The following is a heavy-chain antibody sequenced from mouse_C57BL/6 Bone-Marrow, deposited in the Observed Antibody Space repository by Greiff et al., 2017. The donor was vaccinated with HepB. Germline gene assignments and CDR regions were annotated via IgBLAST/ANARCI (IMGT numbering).Heavy chain of an antibody. Sequence: VQLQQPGAELVKPGASVKLSCKASGYTFTSYWMHWVKQRPGQGLEWIGMIHPNSGSTNYNEKFKSKATLTVDKSSSTAYMQLSSLTSEDSAVYYCARSGYGSSIPYYYAMDYWGQGTSVTVSS. CDR1: GYTFTSYW. D-gene: IGHD1-1*01. V-gene: IGHV1-64*01. CDR2: IHPNSGST. CDR3: ARSGYGSSIPYYYAMDY. J-gene: IGHJ4*01.